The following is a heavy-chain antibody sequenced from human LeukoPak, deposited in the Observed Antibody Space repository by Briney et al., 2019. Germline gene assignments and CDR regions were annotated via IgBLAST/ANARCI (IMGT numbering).Heavy chain of an antibody. Sequence: SETLSLTCTVSGGSINSSSYYWGWIRQPPGKGLEWIGSIFYSGSTYYNPSLKSRVTISIDTSKNQFSLKLNSVTAADTAVYYCARHEVMYSAELTDYWGQGTLVTVSA. CDR3: ARHEVMYSAELTDY. V-gene: IGHV4-39*01. D-gene: IGHD6-13*01. J-gene: IGHJ4*02. CDR2: IFYSGST. CDR1: GGSINSSSYY.